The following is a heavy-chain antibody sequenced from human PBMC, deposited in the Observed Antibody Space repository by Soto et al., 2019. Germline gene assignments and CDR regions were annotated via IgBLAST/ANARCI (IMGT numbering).Heavy chain of an antibody. CDR1: GFTVSSNY. CDR2: IYSGGST. D-gene: IGHD1-26*01. Sequence: EVQLVESGGGLIQPGGSLRLSCAASGFTVSSNYMSWVRQAPGRGLEWVSVIYSGGSTYYADSVKGRFTISRDNSKNTLYLKMNSLRSEDTAVYYCARELRGSYDSWGQRTLVTVAA. V-gene: IGHV3-53*01. CDR3: ARELRGSYDS. J-gene: IGHJ4*02.